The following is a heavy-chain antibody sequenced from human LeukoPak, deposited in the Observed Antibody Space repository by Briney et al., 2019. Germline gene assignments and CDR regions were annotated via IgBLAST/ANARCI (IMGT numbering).Heavy chain of an antibody. Sequence: PGGSLRLSCAASGFTFSSYSMNWVRQAPGKGLEWVSSISSSSYIYYADSVKGRFTISRDNAKNSLYLQMNSLRAEDTAVYYCARVTYGYWFDPWGQGTLVTVSS. CDR1: GFTFSSYS. V-gene: IGHV3-21*01. D-gene: IGHD2-21*02. J-gene: IGHJ5*02. CDR2: ISSSSYI. CDR3: ARVTYGYWFDP.